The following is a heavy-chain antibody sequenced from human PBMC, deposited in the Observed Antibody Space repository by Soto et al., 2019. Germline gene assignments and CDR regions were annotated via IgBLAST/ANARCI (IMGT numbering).Heavy chain of an antibody. Sequence: GGSLRLSCAASGFTFSSYAMSWVRQAPGKGLEWVSAISGSGGSTYYADSVKGRFTISRDNSKNTLYLQMNSLRAEDTAVYYCALSMVRGSYGMDVWGQGTTVTVSS. J-gene: IGHJ6*02. V-gene: IGHV3-23*01. CDR1: GFTFSSYA. CDR3: ALSMVRGSYGMDV. D-gene: IGHD3-10*01. CDR2: ISGSGGST.